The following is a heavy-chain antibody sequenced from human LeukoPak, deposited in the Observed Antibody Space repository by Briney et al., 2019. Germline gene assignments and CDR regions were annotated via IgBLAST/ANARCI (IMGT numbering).Heavy chain of an antibody. V-gene: IGHV1-2*02. CDR2: INPNSGGT. Sequence: GASVKVSCKASGYTFTGYYMHWVRQAPGQGLEWMGWINPNSGGTNYAQKFQGRVTMTRDTSISTVYMELSRLRSDDTAVYYCARDLYDFWSGYSDGYFDYWGQGTLVTVSS. D-gene: IGHD3-3*01. J-gene: IGHJ4*02. CDR1: GYTFTGYY. CDR3: ARDLYDFWSGYSDGYFDY.